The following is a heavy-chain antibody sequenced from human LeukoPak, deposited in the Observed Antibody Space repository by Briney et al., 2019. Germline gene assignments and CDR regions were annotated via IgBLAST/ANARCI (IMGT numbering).Heavy chain of an antibody. CDR3: ARRGWFYYGMDV. V-gene: IGHV1-8*01. J-gene: IGHJ6*02. Sequence: ASVTVSCKASGYTFTSYDINWVRQAPGQGLEWMGWMNPNSGNTGYAQKFQGRVTMTRNTSISTAYMGLSSLRSEDTAVYYCARRGWFYYGMDVWGQGTTVTVSS. D-gene: IGHD2-15*01. CDR1: GYTFTSYD. CDR2: MNPNSGNT.